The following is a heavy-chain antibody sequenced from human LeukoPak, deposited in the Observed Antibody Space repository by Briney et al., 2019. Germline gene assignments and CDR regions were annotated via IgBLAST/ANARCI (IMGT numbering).Heavy chain of an antibody. CDR3: ARSPHYYGSGSQYYFDY. Sequence: SETLSLTCAVNGGSFSGYYWSWIRQPPGKGLEWIGEINHSGSTNYNPSLKSRVTISVDTSKNQFSLKLSSVTAADTAVYYCARSPHYYGSGSQYYFDYWGQGTLVTVSS. CDR1: GGSFSGYY. CDR2: INHSGST. D-gene: IGHD3-10*01. V-gene: IGHV4-34*01. J-gene: IGHJ4*02.